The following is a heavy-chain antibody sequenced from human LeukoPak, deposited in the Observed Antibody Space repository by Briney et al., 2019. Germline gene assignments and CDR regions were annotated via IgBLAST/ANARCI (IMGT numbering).Heavy chain of an antibody. CDR2: IIPILGIA. Sequence: SVKVSCKASGGTFSSYAISWVRQAPGQGLEWMGRIIPILGIANYAQKFQGRVTITADKSTSTAYMELSSLRPEDTAVYYCARGTHQEMTTVTTFDYWGQGTLVTVSS. J-gene: IGHJ4*02. CDR1: GGTFSSYA. CDR3: ARGTHQEMTTVTTFDY. D-gene: IGHD4-17*01. V-gene: IGHV1-69*04.